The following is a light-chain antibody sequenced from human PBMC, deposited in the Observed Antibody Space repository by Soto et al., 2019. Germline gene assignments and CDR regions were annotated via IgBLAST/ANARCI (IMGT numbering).Light chain of an antibody. CDR2: EAS. V-gene: IGKV3-15*01. Sequence: EIVMTQSPATLSVSPGERATLSCRASQSVSSNLAWYQQKPGQAPTLLIYEASTRATGVPARFSGSGSGTEFTLTISSLQSEDFAIYYCQQSHNYMYTFGQGTKLEIK. J-gene: IGKJ2*01. CDR3: QQSHNYMYT. CDR1: QSVSSN.